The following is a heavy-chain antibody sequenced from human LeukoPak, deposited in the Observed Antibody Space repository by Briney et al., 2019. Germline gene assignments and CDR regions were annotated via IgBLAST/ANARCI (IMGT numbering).Heavy chain of an antibody. Sequence: SVNVSCKASGGTFSSYAISWVRQAPGQGLEWMGGIIPIFGTANYAQKFQGRVTITADESTSTAYMELSSLRSEDTAVYYCARDRLGTHGTFDYWGQGTLVTVSS. D-gene: IGHD7-27*01. V-gene: IGHV1-69*01. CDR3: ARDRLGTHGTFDY. CDR1: GGTFSSYA. CDR2: IIPIFGTA. J-gene: IGHJ4*02.